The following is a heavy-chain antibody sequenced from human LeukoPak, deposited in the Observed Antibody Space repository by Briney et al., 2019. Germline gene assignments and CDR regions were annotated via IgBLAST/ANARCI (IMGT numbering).Heavy chain of an antibody. V-gene: IGHV4-59*01. D-gene: IGHD4-17*01. CDR3: ARVSMTTVNIDY. J-gene: IGHJ4*02. Sequence: SETLSLTCTVSGGSISSYYWSWIRQPLGKGLERIGYIYYSGSTNYNPSLKSRVTISVDTSKNQFSLKLSSVTAADTAVYYCARVSMTTVNIDYWGQGTLVTVSS. CDR1: GGSISSYY. CDR2: IYYSGST.